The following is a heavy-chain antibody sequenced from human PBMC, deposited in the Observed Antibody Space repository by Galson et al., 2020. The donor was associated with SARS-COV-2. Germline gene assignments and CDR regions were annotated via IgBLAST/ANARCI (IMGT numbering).Heavy chain of an antibody. CDR1: GGSISSGGYY. V-gene: IGHV4-31*03. D-gene: IGHD6-13*01. J-gene: IGHJ2*01. CDR3: ARVSTQLGGYFDL. CDR2: IYYSGST. Sequence: SQTLSLTCTVSGGSISSGGYYWSWIRQHPGKGLEWIGYIYYSGSTYYNLSLKSRVTISVDTSKNQFSLKLSSVTAADTAVYYCARVSTQLGGYFDLWGRGTLVTVSS.